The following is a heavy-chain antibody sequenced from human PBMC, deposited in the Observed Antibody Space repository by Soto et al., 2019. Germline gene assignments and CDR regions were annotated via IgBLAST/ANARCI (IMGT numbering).Heavy chain of an antibody. CDR3: ARDQQTYRISSLYRRWFDP. Sequence: GGSLRLSCAAPGFTFSSYAMHWVRQAPGKGLEWVAVISYDGSNKYYADSVKGRFTISRDNSKNTLYLQMNSLRAEDTAVYYCARDQQTYRISSLYRRWFDPWGQGTLVTVSS. V-gene: IGHV3-30-3*01. CDR2: ISYDGSNK. D-gene: IGHD3-16*02. CDR1: GFTFSSYA. J-gene: IGHJ5*02.